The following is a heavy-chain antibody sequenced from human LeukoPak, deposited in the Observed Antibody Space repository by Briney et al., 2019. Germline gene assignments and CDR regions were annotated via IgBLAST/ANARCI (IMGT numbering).Heavy chain of an antibody. J-gene: IGHJ3*02. D-gene: IGHD3-22*01. CDR1: GYTFTGYY. V-gene: IGHV1-2*02. CDR2: INPNSGGT. CDR3: ASVGSSGYYGISFAFDI. Sequence: ASVKVSCKASGYTFTGYYMHWVRQAPGQGLEWMGWINPNSGGTNYAQTFQGRVTMTRDTSISTAYMELSRLRSDDTAVYYCASVGSSGYYGISFAFDIWGQGTMVTVSS.